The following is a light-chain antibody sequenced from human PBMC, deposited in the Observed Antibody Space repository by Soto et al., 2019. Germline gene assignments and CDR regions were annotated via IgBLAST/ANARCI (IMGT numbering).Light chain of an antibody. CDR1: QSIDIY. V-gene: IGKV1-39*01. J-gene: IGKJ2*03. CDR2: AAS. CDR3: RQGYSIPS. Sequence: DIQLTQSPSSLSASVGDRVTITCRTSQSIDIYLNSYQQRPGQVPKLLIYAASNLQRGVTSRFSGSGSVTEFTLTISSLQPEDFANYYCRQGYSIPSFGQGTKVGIK.